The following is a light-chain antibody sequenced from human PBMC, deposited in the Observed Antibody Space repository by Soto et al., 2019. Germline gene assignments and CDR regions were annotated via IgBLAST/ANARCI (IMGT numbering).Light chain of an antibody. V-gene: IGKV3-20*01. CDR1: QSVSSIH. J-gene: IGKJ4*01. CDR2: GAS. Sequence: TKCRGTVSLSTGERASGSCRASQSVSSIHLAWYQQNPRPAPTLLIYGASSRATGIPDRFSGSVSGTDFTRTIIRLQPADVVFYYCQQYGSSPPLTFGGGTKVDIK. CDR3: QQYGSSPPLT.